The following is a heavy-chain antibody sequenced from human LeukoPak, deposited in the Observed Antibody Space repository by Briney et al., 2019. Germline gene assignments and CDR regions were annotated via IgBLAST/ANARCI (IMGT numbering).Heavy chain of an antibody. D-gene: IGHD2-21*02. J-gene: IGHJ3*02. CDR3: ARREVVVTATAFDAFDI. Sequence: GGSLRLSCAASGFTFSSYWMSWVRQAPGKGLQWVANIKEDGSEKYYVDSVKGRFTISRDNAKNSLYLQMNSLRAEDTAVYYCARREVVVTATAFDAFDIWGQGTMVTVPS. V-gene: IGHV3-7*05. CDR1: GFTFSSYW. CDR2: IKEDGSEK.